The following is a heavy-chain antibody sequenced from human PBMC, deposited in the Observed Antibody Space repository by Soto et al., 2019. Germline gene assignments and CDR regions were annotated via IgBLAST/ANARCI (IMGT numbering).Heavy chain of an antibody. CDR3: ARQGGWFDP. D-gene: IGHD1-26*01. CDR2: IYYSGST. Sequence: QEQLQESGPGLVKPWETLSLTCTDSGGSIRSYYWSWIRQPPGKGLEWIGSIYYSGSTNYKPSLKCRVTISVDTSKNQFSLKLNSVTAADTAVYYCARQGGWFDPWGQGTLVTVSS. CDR1: GGSIRSYY. J-gene: IGHJ5*02. V-gene: IGHV4-59*08.